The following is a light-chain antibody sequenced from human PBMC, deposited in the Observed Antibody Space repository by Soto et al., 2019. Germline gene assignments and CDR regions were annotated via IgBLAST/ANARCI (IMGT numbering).Light chain of an antibody. CDR2: GAS. Sequence: EIVFTQSPVTLSVSPVEIATLSCRASQSVSNNYLAWYQQKPGQAPRLLIYGASNRATGIPDRFSGSGSGTDFTLTISRLEPEDFAVYYCQQYGSSGTFGQGTKVDI. CDR1: QSVSNNY. J-gene: IGKJ1*01. CDR3: QQYGSSGT. V-gene: IGKV3-20*01.